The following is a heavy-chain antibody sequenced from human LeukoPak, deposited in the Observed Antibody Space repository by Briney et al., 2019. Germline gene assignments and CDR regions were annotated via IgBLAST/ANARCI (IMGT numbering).Heavy chain of an antibody. CDR3: AKGAFAAAAGTHFDY. CDR1: GFTFSSYS. CDR2: ISSSSSYI. Sequence: GGSLRLSCAASGFTFSSYSMNWVRQAPGKGLEWVSSISSSSSYIYYADSVKGRFTISRDNAKNSLYLQMNSLRAEDTAVYYCAKGAFAAAAGTHFDYWGQGTMVTVSS. D-gene: IGHD6-13*01. V-gene: IGHV3-21*01. J-gene: IGHJ4*02.